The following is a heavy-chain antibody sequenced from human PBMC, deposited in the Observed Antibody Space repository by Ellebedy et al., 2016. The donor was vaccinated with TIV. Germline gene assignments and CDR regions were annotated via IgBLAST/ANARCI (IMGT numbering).Heavy chain of an antibody. J-gene: IGHJ4*02. Sequence: PGGSLRLSCATSGFPFSTYWMAWVRQAPGKGLEWVANIKEDGSQTYYVGSVKGRFTISRDNAKKSLYLQMNSLRADDTAVYYCATDRGYFTFDYWGQGSLITVSS. V-gene: IGHV3-7*03. CDR1: GFPFSTYW. D-gene: IGHD3-9*01. CDR3: ATDRGYFTFDY. CDR2: IKEDGSQT.